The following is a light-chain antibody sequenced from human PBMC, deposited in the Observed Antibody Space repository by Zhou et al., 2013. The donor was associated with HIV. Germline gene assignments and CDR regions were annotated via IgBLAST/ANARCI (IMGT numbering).Light chain of an antibody. V-gene: IGKV1-8*01. CDR3: QQTYSPAIT. Sequence: AIRITQSPSSLSASAGDRVTISCRATQDIRTYLAWYQQQPGKAPKLLVYAASTVQTGAPLRFSGSGSGTDFTLTISALQPEDCAIYYCQQTYSPAITFGQGTRLDIK. CDR1: QDIRTY. J-gene: IGKJ5*01. CDR2: AAS.